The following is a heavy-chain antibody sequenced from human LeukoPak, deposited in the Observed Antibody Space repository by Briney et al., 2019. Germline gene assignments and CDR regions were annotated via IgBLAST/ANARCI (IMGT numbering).Heavy chain of an antibody. CDR2: IHSDDRT. D-gene: IGHD4-23*01. CDR3: ARDGWKLNDFDS. J-gene: IGHJ4*02. Sequence: PGGSLRLSCAASGFTVSSAYMNWVRQAPGKGLEWVSVIHSDDRTYYAASVKGRFTISRDISENTLYLQMNSLRAEDTAVYYCARDGWKLNDFDSWGQGTLVTVSS. V-gene: IGHV3-66*01. CDR1: GFTVSSAY.